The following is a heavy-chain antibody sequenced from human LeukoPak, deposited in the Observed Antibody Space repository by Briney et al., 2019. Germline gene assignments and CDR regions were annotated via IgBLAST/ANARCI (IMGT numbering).Heavy chain of an antibody. D-gene: IGHD6-13*01. CDR1: AFTFSSHA. J-gene: IGHJ4*02. Sequence: PGGSLRLSCAASAFTFSSHAMSWVRQAPGKGLEWDSAISGSGGSTYYADSVKGRFTISRDNSKNTLYLQMNSLRAEDTAVYYCAKSGSSSWYPYYFDYWGQGTLVTVSS. V-gene: IGHV3-23*01. CDR2: ISGSGGST. CDR3: AKSGSSSWYPYYFDY.